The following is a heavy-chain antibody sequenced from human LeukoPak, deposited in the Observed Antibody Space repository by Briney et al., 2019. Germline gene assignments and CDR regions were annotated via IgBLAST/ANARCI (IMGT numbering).Heavy chain of an antibody. Sequence: GGSLRLSCAASGFTFSDYYMSWIRQAPGKGLEWVSYISSSGSTIYYADSVKGRFTISRDNAKNSLYLQMNSLRAEDTAVYYCARGEKTMVRGVTKNYYYYMDVWGKGTTVTISS. CDR2: ISSSGSTI. CDR3: ARGEKTMVRGVTKNYYYYMDV. CDR1: GFTFSDYY. V-gene: IGHV3-11*01. J-gene: IGHJ6*03. D-gene: IGHD3-10*01.